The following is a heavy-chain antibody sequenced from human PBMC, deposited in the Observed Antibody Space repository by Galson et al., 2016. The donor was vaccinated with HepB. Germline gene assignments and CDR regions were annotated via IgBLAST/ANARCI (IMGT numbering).Heavy chain of an antibody. CDR3: ARVHYDYGSPSCIDS. V-gene: IGHV4-31*03. Sequence: TLSLTCTVSGGSISSGGYYWSWIRQHPGKGLEWIGYIYHSGSTYYNPSLKSRVTISVDTSKNQFSLKLNYVTTADTAVYYCARVHYDYGSPSCIDSWGRGILVTVS. CDR1: GGSISSGGYY. J-gene: IGHJ5*01. D-gene: IGHD3-10*01. CDR2: IYHSGST.